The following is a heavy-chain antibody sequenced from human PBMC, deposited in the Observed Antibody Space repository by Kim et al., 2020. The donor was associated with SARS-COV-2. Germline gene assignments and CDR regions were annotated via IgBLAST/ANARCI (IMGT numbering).Heavy chain of an antibody. D-gene: IGHD4-17*01. Sequence: YAQKLQGRVTMTTDTSTSTAYMELRSLRSDDTAVYYCAREADYGDYPFDYWGQGTLVTVSS. J-gene: IGHJ4*02. CDR3: AREADYGDYPFDY. V-gene: IGHV1-18*01.